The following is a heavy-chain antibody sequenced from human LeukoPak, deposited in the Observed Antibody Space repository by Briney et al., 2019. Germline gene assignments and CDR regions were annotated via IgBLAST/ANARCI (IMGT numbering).Heavy chain of an antibody. D-gene: IGHD6-13*01. CDR3: ARDLSSRDAY. CDR2: IYYSGNT. J-gene: IGHJ4*02. Sequence: PSETLSLTCTVSGGSISSYYWSWIRQPPGKGLEWIGHIYYSGNTNYNPSLKSRVTISIDTSKNQFSLRLSSVTAADTAVYYCARDLSSRDAYWGQGTPVTVSS. V-gene: IGHV4-59*01. CDR1: GGSISSYY.